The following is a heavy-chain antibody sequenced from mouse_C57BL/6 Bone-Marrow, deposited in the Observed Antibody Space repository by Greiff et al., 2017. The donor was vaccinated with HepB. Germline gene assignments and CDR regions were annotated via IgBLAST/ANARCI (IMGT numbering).Heavy chain of an antibody. D-gene: IGHD1-1*01. CDR3: ARRYYGSRYYFDY. CDR2: ISSGSSTI. V-gene: IGHV5-17*01. J-gene: IGHJ2*01. Sequence: EVKLVESGGGLVKPGGSLKLSCAASGFTFSDCGMHWVRQAPEKGLEWVAYISSGSSTIYYADTVKGRFTISRDNAKNTLFLQMTSLRSEDTAMYYCARRYYGSRYYFDYWGQGTTLTVSS. CDR1: GFTFSDCG.